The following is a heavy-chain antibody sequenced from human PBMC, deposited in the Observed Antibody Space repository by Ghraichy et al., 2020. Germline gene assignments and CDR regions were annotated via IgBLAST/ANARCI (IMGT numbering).Heavy chain of an antibody. Sequence: SLNISCTVSGGSISSGDYYWSWIRQPPGKGLEWIGYIYYSGSTYYNPSLKSRVTISVDTSKNQFSLKLSSVTAADTAVYYCARDSPTGDFWSGYYPRGFDPWGQGTLVTVSS. CDR2: IYYSGST. V-gene: IGHV4-30-4*01. CDR1: GGSISSGDYY. D-gene: IGHD3-3*01. J-gene: IGHJ5*02. CDR3: ARDSPTGDFWSGYYPRGFDP.